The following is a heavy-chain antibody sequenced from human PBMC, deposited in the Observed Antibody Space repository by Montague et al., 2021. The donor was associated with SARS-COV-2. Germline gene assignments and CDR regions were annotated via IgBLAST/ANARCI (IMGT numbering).Heavy chain of an antibody. Sequence: SETLSLTCSISGVPITSYYWGWVRQPAGKGLEWIGHIYASGSTNXSPSLKSRVRLSIDNPKDQFSLKLESLTAADTAVYYCVRDGGNWYYFDYWGQGALVTVSS. CDR2: IYASGST. J-gene: IGHJ4*02. V-gene: IGHV4-4*07. D-gene: IGHD3-16*01. CDR3: VRDGGNWYYFDY. CDR1: GVPITSYY.